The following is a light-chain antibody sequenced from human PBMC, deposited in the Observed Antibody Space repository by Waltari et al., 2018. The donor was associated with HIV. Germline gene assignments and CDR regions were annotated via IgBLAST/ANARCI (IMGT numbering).Light chain of an antibody. V-gene: IGKV3-15*01. CDR1: QSVSSN. Sequence: EIVMTQSPATLSVSPGERATLSCRASQSVSSNLAWYQQKPGQAPSLLIYRASTRATGIPARFSGSGSGTEFTLTISSLQSEDFADYYCQQYNNWPLTFGGGTKVEIK. J-gene: IGKJ4*01. CDR3: QQYNNWPLT. CDR2: RAS.